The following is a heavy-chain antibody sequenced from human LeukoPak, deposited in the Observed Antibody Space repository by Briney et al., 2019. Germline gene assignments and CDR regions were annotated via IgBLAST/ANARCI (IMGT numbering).Heavy chain of an antibody. V-gene: IGHV3-48*03. J-gene: IGHJ4*02. Sequence: GSLRLSCAASGFTFRSFRMNWVRQAPGKGLEWVSYIIGSGSTIYYADSVKGRFTISRDNAKNSLYLQMNGLTAGDTAVYYCARAFDYWGQGTLVTVSS. CDR2: IIGSGSTI. CDR1: GFTFRSFR. CDR3: ARAFDY.